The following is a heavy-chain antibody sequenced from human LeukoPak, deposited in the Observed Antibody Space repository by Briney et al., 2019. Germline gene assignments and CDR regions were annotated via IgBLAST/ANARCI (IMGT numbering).Heavy chain of an antibody. CDR2: MNPNSGNT. V-gene: IGHV1-8*01. CDR3: ARSTMGARRRYDY. D-gene: IGHD3-10*01. CDR1: GDTFTTYD. J-gene: IGHJ4*02. Sequence: ASVKVSCKASGDTFTTYDVNWVRQATGQGLEWMGWMNPNSGNTGYAQNFQGRATMTMNTSITTAYMELTSLTSEDTAVYYCARSTMGARRRYDYWGLGTLVTVSS.